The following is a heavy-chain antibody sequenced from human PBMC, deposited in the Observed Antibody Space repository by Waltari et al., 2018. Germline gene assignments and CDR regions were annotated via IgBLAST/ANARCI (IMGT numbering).Heavy chain of an antibody. CDR2: IWYDGSNK. Sequence: QVQLVESGGGVVQPGRSLRISCAASGFPFSSYGMHWVRQAPGKGLEWVAVIWYDGSNKYYADSVKGRFTISRDNSKNTLYLQMNSLRAEDTAVYYCATLAYCGGDCYSWDPFDYWGQGTLVTVSS. J-gene: IGHJ4*02. CDR1: GFPFSSYG. D-gene: IGHD2-21*01. CDR3: ATLAYCGGDCYSWDPFDY. V-gene: IGHV3-33*01.